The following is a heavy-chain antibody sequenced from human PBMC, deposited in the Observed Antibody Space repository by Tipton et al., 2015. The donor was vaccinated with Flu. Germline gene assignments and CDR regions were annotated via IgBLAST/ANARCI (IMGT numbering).Heavy chain of an antibody. V-gene: IGHV5-51*01. D-gene: IGHD4-17*01. Sequence: VQLVQSGAEMKKPGESLKISCQVSGDSFSIYWFGWVRQVPGRGLEWMGLIYPDDSDTRYSTSLQGQVTISADKSINTAYLQWSSLKASDTAIYYCARHNDYGDPTGWGGFDIWGQGTMVTVSS. CDR2: IYPDDSDT. CDR1: GDSFSIYW. J-gene: IGHJ3*02. CDR3: ARHNDYGDPTGWGGFDI.